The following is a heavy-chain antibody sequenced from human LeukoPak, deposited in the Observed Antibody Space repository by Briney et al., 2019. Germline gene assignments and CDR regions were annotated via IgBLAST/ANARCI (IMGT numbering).Heavy chain of an antibody. Sequence: PGGSLRLSCAASGFSFSTYSFSWVRQAPGKGLEWVSGISASGGDTFYADSVKGRFTISRDNSKNTLSLQMNSLRVEDTAICYCAKDVRRCNGACTWGQGTLVTVSS. V-gene: IGHV3-23*01. CDR1: GFSFSTYS. J-gene: IGHJ5*02. CDR3: AKDVRRCNGACT. CDR2: ISASGGDT. D-gene: IGHD2-8*01.